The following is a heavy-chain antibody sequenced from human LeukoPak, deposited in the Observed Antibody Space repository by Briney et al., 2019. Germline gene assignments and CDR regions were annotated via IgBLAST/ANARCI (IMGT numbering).Heavy chain of an antibody. CDR3: ARVGQVHSGYDSTVTTISDAFDI. Sequence: SETLSLTRAVYGGSFSGYYWSWIRQPPGKGLEWIGEINHSGSTNYNPSLKSRVTISVDTSKNQFSLKLSSVTAADTAVYYCARVGQVHSGYDSTVTTISDAFDIWGQGTMVTVSS. J-gene: IGHJ3*02. CDR1: GGSFSGYY. D-gene: IGHD5-12*01. CDR2: INHSGST. V-gene: IGHV4-34*01.